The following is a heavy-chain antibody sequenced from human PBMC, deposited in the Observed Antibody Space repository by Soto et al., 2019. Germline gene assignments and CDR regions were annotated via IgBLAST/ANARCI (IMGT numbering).Heavy chain of an antibody. J-gene: IGHJ5*02. CDR1: GGSFSGYY. CDR3: ARTGSDDIVVVTATRGWFDP. CDR2: INHSGST. D-gene: IGHD2-21*02. V-gene: IGHV4-34*01. Sequence: QVQLQQWGAGLLKPSETLSLTCAVYGGSFSGYYWSWIRQPPGKGPEWIGEINHSGSTNYNPSLKSRVTISVDTSKNQFSLKLSSVTAADTAVYYCARTGSDDIVVVTATRGWFDPWGQGTLVTVSS.